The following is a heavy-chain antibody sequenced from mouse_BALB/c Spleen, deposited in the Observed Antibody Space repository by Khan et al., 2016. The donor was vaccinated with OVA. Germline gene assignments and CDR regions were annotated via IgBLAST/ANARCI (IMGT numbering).Heavy chain of an antibody. J-gene: IGHJ2*01. CDR3: ARWLYYGSSYHDY. D-gene: IGHD1-1*01. V-gene: IGHV3-2*02. Sequence: EVELVESGPGLVKPSQSLSLTCTVTGYSITSDYAWNWIRQFPGNKLEWMGYISYTGSTSYNPSLKSRISITRDTSKNQFFLQLNSVTTEDTATYYCARWLYYGSSYHDYWGQGTTLTVSS. CDR2: ISYTGST. CDR1: GYSITSDYA.